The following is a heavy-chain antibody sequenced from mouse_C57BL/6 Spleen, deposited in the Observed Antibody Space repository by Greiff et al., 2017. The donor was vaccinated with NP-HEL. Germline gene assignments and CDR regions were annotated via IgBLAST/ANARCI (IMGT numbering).Heavy chain of an antibody. V-gene: IGHV1-50*01. CDR2: IDPSDSYT. CDR3: ARWRYGYDVRYAMDY. D-gene: IGHD2-2*01. J-gene: IGHJ4*01. CDR1: GYTFTSYW. Sequence: QVQLQQSGAELVKPGASVKLSCKASGYTFTSYWMQWVKQRPGQGLEWIGEIDPSDSYTNYNQKFKGKATLTVDTASSTDYMQLSSLTSEDSAVYYCARWRYGYDVRYAMDYWGQGTSVTVSS.